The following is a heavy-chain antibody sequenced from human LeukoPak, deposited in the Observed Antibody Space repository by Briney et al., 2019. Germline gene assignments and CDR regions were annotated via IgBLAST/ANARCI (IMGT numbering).Heavy chain of an antibody. CDR2: TYYRSKWYN. CDR1: GDSVSSNSAA. J-gene: IGHJ4*02. D-gene: IGHD3-22*01. Sequence: SQTLSLTCAISGDSVSSNSAAWNWIRQSPSRGLEWLGRTYYRSKWYNDYAVSVKSRITINPDTSKNQFSLKLTSVTAADTAVYYCAREKTYYDSIGNYYGGVFDYWGQGSLVTVSS. V-gene: IGHV6-1*01. CDR3: AREKTYYDSIGNYYGGVFDY.